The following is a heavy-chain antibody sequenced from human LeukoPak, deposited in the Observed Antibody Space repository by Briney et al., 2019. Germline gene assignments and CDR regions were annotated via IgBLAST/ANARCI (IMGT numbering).Heavy chain of an antibody. Sequence: GGSLRLSCAASGFTFSSYAMSWVRQAPGKGLEWVSAISGSGGSTYYADSVKGRLTISRDNSKNTLYLQMNSLRAEDTAVYYCAKDTHYSRRYYYGMDVWGQGTTVTVSS. V-gene: IGHV3-23*01. D-gene: IGHD4-11*01. J-gene: IGHJ6*02. CDR2: ISGSGGST. CDR3: AKDTHYSRRYYYGMDV. CDR1: GFTFSSYA.